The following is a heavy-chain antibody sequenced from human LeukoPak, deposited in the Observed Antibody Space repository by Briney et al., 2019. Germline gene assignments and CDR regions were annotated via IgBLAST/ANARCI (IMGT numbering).Heavy chain of an antibody. J-gene: IGHJ4*02. CDR1: GYTFTSYD. V-gene: IGHV1-8*01. Sequence: ASVKVSCKASGYTFTSYDINWVRQATGQGLEWMGWMNPNSGNTGYAQKFQGRVTMARNTSISTAYMELSSLRSEDTAVYYCARGEYQLPSKNRANDYWGQGTLVTVSS. CDR3: ARGEYQLPSKNRANDY. D-gene: IGHD2-2*01. CDR2: MNPNSGNT.